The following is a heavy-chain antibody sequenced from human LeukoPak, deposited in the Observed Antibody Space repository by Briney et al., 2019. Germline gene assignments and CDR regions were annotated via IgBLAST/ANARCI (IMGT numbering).Heavy chain of an antibody. CDR3: AKGGYCSGGSCRNWFDP. D-gene: IGHD2-15*01. CDR1: GFTFSSYA. J-gene: IGHJ5*02. CDR2: ISGSGGST. V-gene: IGHV3-23*01. Sequence: PGGSLRLSCAASGFTFSSYAMSWVRQAPGKGLEWVPAISGSGGSTYYADSVKGRFTISRDNSKNTLYLQMNSLRAEDTAVYYCAKGGYCSGGSCRNWFDPWGQGTLVTVSS.